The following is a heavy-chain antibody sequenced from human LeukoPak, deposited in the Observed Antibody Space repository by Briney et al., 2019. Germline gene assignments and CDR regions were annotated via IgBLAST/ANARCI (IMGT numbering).Heavy chain of an antibody. V-gene: IGHV4-34*01. J-gene: IGHJ4*02. CDR2: INHSGST. CDR3: AREVAGIQRFDY. D-gene: IGHD5-18*01. Sequence: PETLSLTCAVYGGSFSGYYWSWIRQPPGKGLEWIGEINHSGSTNYNPSLKSRVTISVDTSKNQFSLKLSSVTAADTAVYYCAREVAGIQRFDYWGQGTLVTVSS. CDR1: GGSFSGYY.